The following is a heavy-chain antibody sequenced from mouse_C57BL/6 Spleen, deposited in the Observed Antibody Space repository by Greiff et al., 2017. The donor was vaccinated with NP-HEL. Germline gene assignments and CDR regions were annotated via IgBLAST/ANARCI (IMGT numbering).Heavy chain of an antibody. V-gene: IGHV1-26*01. CDR2: INPNNGGT. D-gene: IGHD3-3*01. CDR1: GYTFTDYY. J-gene: IGHJ3*01. CDR3: ARDEGLAWFAY. Sequence: EVQLQQSGPELVKPGASVKISCKASGYTFTDYYMNWVKQSHGKRLEWIGDINPNNGGTSYNQKFKGKATLTVAKSSSTAYMELRSLTSEDSAVYYCARDEGLAWFAYWGQGTLVTVSA.